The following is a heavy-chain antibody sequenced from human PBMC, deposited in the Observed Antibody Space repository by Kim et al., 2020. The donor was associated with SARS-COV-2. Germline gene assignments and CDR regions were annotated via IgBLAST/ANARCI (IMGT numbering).Heavy chain of an antibody. D-gene: IGHD6-13*01. CDR3: ARDDSSSWLGYYYGMDV. J-gene: IGHJ6*02. V-gene: IGHV3-21*01. Sequence: VKGRFTISRDNAKNSLYLQMNSLRAEDTAVYYCARDDSSSWLGYYYGMDVWGQGTTVTVSS.